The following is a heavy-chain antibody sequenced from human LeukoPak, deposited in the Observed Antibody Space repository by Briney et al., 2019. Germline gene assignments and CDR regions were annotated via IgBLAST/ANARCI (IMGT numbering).Heavy chain of an antibody. Sequence: PSETLSLTCTVSGGSISSHYWSWIRQPPGKALEWIGYIYNSGSTNYNPSFKSRVTISVDTSKNRFSLKLTSVTAADTAVYYCARGGYSYGYDDDFEYWGQGILVTVSS. CDR3: ARGGYSYGYDDDFEY. V-gene: IGHV4-59*11. J-gene: IGHJ4*02. CDR2: IYNSGST. CDR1: GGSISSHY. D-gene: IGHD5-18*01.